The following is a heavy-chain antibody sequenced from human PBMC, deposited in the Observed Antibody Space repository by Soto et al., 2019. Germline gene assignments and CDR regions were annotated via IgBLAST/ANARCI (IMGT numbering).Heavy chain of an antibody. D-gene: IGHD5-18*01. J-gene: IGHJ4*02. CDR1: GFTFSSYG. V-gene: IGHV3-33*01. CDR2: IWYDGSNK. CDR3: ARDLSRGYSYGSDY. Sequence: QVQLVESGGGVVQPGRSLRLCCAASGFTFSSYGMHWVRQAPGKGLEWVAVIWYDGSNKYYADSVKGRFTISRDNSKNTLYLQMNSLRAEDTAVYYCARDLSRGYSYGSDYRGQGTLVTVSS.